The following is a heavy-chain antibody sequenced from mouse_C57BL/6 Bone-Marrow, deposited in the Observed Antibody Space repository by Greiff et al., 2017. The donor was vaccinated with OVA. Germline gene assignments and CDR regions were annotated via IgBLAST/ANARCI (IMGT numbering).Heavy chain of an antibody. CDR1: GFTFSDYY. V-gene: IGHV5-16*01. CDR3: ARVYYAMDY. J-gene: IGHJ4*01. Sequence: EVQVVESEGGLVQPGSSMKLSCTASGFTFSDYYMAWVRQVPEKGLEWVANINYDGSSTYYLDSLKSRFIISRDNAKNILYLQMSSLKSEDTATYYCARVYYAMDYWGQGTSVTVSS. CDR2: INYDGSST.